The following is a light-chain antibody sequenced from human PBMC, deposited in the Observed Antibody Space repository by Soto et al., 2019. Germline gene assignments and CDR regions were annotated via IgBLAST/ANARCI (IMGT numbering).Light chain of an antibody. CDR1: SSDVGGYDS. Sequence: QSALTQPASVSGSPGQSITISCTGTSSDVGGYDSVSWYQQHPGKAPKPLIYEVSNRPSGVSNRFSGSKSGNTASLSISGLQAEDEAEYDYNSYTYSSTLLDVFGTGTKLTVL. V-gene: IGLV2-14*01. CDR2: EVS. CDR3: NSYTYSSTLLDV. J-gene: IGLJ1*01.